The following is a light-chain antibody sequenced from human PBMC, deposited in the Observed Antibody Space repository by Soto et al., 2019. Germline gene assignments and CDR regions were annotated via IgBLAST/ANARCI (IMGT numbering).Light chain of an antibody. Sequence: IQMTQSPSSLSASVGDRVTITCRASQSIYSSLNWYHQKPGKAPKLLISAASNLQSGVPSRFSGSGSGTDFTLSISSLQPEDFATYYCQQSYSAPYTFGQGTKLEI. CDR2: AAS. V-gene: IGKV1-39*01. CDR3: QQSYSAPYT. CDR1: QSIYSS. J-gene: IGKJ2*01.